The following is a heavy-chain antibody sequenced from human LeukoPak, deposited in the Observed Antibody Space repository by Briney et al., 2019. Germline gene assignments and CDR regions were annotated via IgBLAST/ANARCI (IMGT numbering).Heavy chain of an antibody. CDR2: IYHSGST. Sequence: SETLSLTCTVSGYSISSGYYWGWIRQPPGKGLEWIGSIYHSGSTYYNPSLKSRVTISVDTSKNQFSLKLSSVTAADTAVYYCARVARGAVAGYFDYWGQGTLVTVSS. V-gene: IGHV4-38-2*02. D-gene: IGHD6-19*01. J-gene: IGHJ4*02. CDR3: ARVARGAVAGYFDY. CDR1: GYSISSGYY.